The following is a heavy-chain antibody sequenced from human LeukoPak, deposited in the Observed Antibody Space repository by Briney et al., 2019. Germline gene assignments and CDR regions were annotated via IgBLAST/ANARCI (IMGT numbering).Heavy chain of an antibody. Sequence: GGSLRLSCAASGFTFSTYGMHWVRQAPGKGLEWVAVILFDGNNKYYADSVEGRFTISRDNSKNTLHLQMNSLRAEDTAVYYCARDHEGSSGWYSDYWGQGTLVTVSS. CDR3: ARDHEGSSGWYSDY. J-gene: IGHJ4*02. D-gene: IGHD6-19*01. CDR1: GFTFSTYG. V-gene: IGHV3-33*01. CDR2: ILFDGNNK.